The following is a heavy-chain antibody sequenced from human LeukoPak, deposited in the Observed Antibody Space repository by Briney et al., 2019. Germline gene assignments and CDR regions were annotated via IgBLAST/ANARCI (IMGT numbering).Heavy chain of an antibody. D-gene: IGHD3-10*01. CDR2: INHSGST. Sequence: SETLSLTCTVSGDSIGSGSYSWSWIRQPPGKGLEWIGEINHSGSTNYNPSLKSRVTISVDTSKNQFSLKLSSVTAADTAVYYCARVRGPSYGSGSERDYWGQGTLVTVSS. V-gene: IGHV4-34*01. CDR3: ARVRGPSYGSGSERDY. J-gene: IGHJ4*02. CDR1: GDSIGSGSY.